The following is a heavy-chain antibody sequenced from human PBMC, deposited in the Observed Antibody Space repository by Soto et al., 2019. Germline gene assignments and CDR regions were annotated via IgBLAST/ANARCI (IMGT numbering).Heavy chain of an antibody. D-gene: IGHD2-15*01. J-gene: IGHJ6*02. V-gene: IGHV3-30-3*01. CDR2: ISYGGSNK. CDR1: GFTFSSYA. Sequence: QVQLVESGGGVVQPGRSLRLSCAASGFTFSSYAMHWVRQAPGKGLEWVAVISYGGSNKYYADSVKGRFTISRDNSKNTLYLQMNSLRAEDTAVYYCARPKRVGNYYYYGMDVWGQGTTVTVSS. CDR3: ARPKRVGNYYYYGMDV.